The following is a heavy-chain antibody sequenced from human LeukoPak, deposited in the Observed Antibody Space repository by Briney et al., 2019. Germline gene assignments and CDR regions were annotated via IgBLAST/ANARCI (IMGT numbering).Heavy chain of an antibody. CDR2: ISASGST. V-gene: IGHV4-4*07. J-gene: IGHJ5*02. CDR1: GGSISSYY. Sequence: PSETLSLTCTVSGGSISSYYWSWIRQPAGKGLEWIGRISASGSTNYAPSLRSRVTMSVDTSKNQFSLKLNSVTAADTAVYYCATDIPWFDPWGRGTLVTVSS. CDR3: ATDIPWFDP.